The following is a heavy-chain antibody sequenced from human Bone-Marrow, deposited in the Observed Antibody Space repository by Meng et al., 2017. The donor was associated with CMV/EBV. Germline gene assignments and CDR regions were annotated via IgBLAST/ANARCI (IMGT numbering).Heavy chain of an antibody. CDR3: ARGRLGYYDFWSGYYPYYYGMDV. CDR1: GYTFTGYY. CDR2: INPNSGGT. J-gene: IGHJ6*02. V-gene: IGHV1-2*02. Sequence: ASVKVSCKASGYTFTGYYMHWVRQAPGQGLEWMGWINPNSGGTNYAQKFQGRVTMTRDTSTSTAYMELRSLRSDDTAVYYCARGRLGYYDFWSGYYPYYYGMDVWGQGTTVTVSS. D-gene: IGHD3-3*01.